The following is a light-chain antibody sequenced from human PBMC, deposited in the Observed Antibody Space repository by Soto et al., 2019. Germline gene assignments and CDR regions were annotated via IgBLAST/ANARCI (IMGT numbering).Light chain of an antibody. CDR2: EVN. CDR3: YSYAGRYIWV. J-gene: IGLJ3*02. CDR1: SSDVGNYNY. V-gene: IGLV2-11*01. Sequence: QSVLTQPRSVSGSPGQSVTISCTGTSSDVGNYNYVSWYQQHPGKAPKLIIYEVNKWPSGVPDRFSGSKSGNTASLTISGLQAEDEADYYCYSYAGRYIWVFGGGTKLTVL.